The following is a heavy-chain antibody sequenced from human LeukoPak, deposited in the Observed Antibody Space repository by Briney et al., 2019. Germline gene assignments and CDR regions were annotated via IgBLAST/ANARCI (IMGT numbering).Heavy chain of an antibody. J-gene: IGHJ4*02. CDR1: GYTFTGYY. CDR3: ARPFNSAWYYFDY. Sequence: ASVKVSCKASGYTFTGYYMHWVRQAPGQGLEWMGWINPNSGGTNYAQKFQGRVTMTRDTSISTAYMELSRLESDDTAVYYCARPFNSAWYYFDYWGQGTLVTVSS. D-gene: IGHD6-19*01. CDR2: INPNSGGT. V-gene: IGHV1-2*02.